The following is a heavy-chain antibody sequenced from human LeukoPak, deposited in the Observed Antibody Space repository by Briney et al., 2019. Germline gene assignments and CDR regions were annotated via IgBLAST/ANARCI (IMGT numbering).Heavy chain of an antibody. CDR2: FTGGDGSA. CDR3: AKQLGYCSDGSCYFPY. V-gene: IGHV3-23*01. J-gene: IGHJ4*02. CDR1: GFTFRNSA. D-gene: IGHD2-15*01. Sequence: GGSLRLSCAASGFTFRNSAMSWVRQAPGMGLEWVSTFTGGDGSAYYADSVKGRFTISRDNSKNTLYLQMNSLRAEDTAVYYCAKQLGYCSDGSCYFPYWGQGTLVTVSS.